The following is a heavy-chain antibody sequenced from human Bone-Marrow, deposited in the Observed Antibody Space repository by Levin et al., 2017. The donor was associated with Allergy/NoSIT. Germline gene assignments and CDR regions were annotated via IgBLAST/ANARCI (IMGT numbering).Heavy chain of an antibody. CDR1: GYTFTSRF. CDR3: ARDPSSPLYGSAMDYRGNFFEP. V-gene: IGHV1-2*02. D-gene: IGHD3-10*01. CDR2: ISPNSGNT. Sequence: ASVKVSCKASGYTFTSRFIHWVRQAPGQGLEWMVWISPNSGNTQFAQKFEDRVTMTRDTSINTVYIQFTGLTFDDTAVYYCARDPSSPLYGSAMDYRGNFFEPWGQGTLVIVSS. J-gene: IGHJ5*02.